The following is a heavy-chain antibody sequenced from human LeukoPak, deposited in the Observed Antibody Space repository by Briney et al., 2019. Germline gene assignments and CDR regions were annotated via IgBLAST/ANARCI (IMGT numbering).Heavy chain of an antibody. Sequence: SETLSLTCTVSGGSISSYYWSWIRQPPGKGLEWIGYIYYSGSTNYNPSLKSRVTISVDPSKNQFSLKLSSVTAADTAVYYCARCTSGRNYYYYMDVWGKGTTVTVSS. CDR3: ARCTSGRNYYYYMDV. CDR2: IYYSGST. V-gene: IGHV4-59*12. CDR1: GGSISSYY. D-gene: IGHD1-26*01. J-gene: IGHJ6*03.